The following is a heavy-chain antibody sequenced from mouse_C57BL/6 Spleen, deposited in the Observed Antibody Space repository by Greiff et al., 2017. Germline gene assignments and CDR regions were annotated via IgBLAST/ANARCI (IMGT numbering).Heavy chain of an antibody. CDR3: ARAYYGSSYYFDY. Sequence: EVQLVESGGGLVKPGGSLKLSCAASGFTFSSYAMSWVRQTPEKRLEWVATISDGGSYTYYPDNVKGRFTISRDNAKNNLYLQMSHLKSEDTAMYYCARAYYGSSYYFDYWGQGTTLTVSS. V-gene: IGHV5-4*01. CDR1: GFTFSSYA. J-gene: IGHJ2*01. D-gene: IGHD1-1*01. CDR2: ISDGGSYT.